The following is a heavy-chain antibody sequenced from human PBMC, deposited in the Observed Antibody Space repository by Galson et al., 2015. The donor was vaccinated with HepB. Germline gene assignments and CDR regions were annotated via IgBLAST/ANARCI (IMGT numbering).Heavy chain of an antibody. J-gene: IGHJ4*02. CDR1: GGTFSSYA. V-gene: IGHV1-69*13. CDR3: ARDRWGSDSDYGDLTGGG. CDR2: IIPIFGTA. Sequence: SVKVSCKASGGTFSSYAISWVRQAPGQGLEWMGGIIPIFGTANYAQKFQGRVTITADESTSTAYMELSSLRSEDTAVYYCARDRWGSDSDYGDLTGGGWGQGTLVTVSS. D-gene: IGHD4-17*01.